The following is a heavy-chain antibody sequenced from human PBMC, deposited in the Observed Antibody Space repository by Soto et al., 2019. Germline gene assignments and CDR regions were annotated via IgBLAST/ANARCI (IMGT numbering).Heavy chain of an antibody. CDR1: GGAFSSYT. V-gene: IGHV1-69*02. CDR2: IISILGIA. Sequence: QVQLVQSGAEVKKPESSVKVSCKASGGAFSSYTISWVRQAPGQGLEWMGSIISILGIANYAHKYQGRVTITADKSTSTHYMELSSLSSEDTAVYYCARGPAVTTLDYWGQGTLVTVSS. CDR3: ARGPAVTTLDY. J-gene: IGHJ4*02. D-gene: IGHD4-17*01.